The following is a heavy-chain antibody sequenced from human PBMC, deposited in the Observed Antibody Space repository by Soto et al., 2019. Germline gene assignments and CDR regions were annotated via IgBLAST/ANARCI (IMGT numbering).Heavy chain of an antibody. J-gene: IGHJ5*02. CDR1: GGSISSYY. V-gene: IGHV4-59*01. Sequence: PSETLSPTCTVSGGSISSYYWSWIRQPPGKGLEWIGYIYYSGSTNYNPSLKSRATISLDTSKNQFSLKLSSVTAADTAVYYCARQGPASILNTWFDHWGQGTPVTVSS. CDR3: ARQGPASILNTWFDH. CDR2: IYYSGST. D-gene: IGHD2-2*01.